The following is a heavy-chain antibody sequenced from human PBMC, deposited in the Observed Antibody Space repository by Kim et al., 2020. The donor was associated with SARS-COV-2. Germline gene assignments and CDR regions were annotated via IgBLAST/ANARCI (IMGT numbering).Heavy chain of an antibody. D-gene: IGHD3-16*01. CDR1: GFSFSAYW. J-gene: IGHJ3*01. CDR2: IKQDGTVK. V-gene: IGHV3-7*01. Sequence: GGSLRLSCAASGFSFSAYWMSWVRLAPGKGLEWVANIKQDGTVKYYVDSVKGRFTISRDNAKNSLYLQMNSLRAEDTALYYCARDPAFHAYDLWGQGTMVTVSS. CDR3: ARDPAFHAYDL.